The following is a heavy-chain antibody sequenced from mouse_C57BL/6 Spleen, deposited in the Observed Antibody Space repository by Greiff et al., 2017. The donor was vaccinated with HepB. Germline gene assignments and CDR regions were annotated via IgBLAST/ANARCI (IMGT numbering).Heavy chain of an antibody. CDR2: IHPNSGST. CDR3: ARGGYYYGSSPYWYFDV. V-gene: IGHV1-64*01. J-gene: IGHJ1*03. Sequence: QVQLQQSGAELVKPGASVKLSCKASGYTFTSYWMHWVKQRPGQGLEWIGMIHPNSGSTNYNEKFKSKATLTVDKSSSTAYMQLSSLTSEDSAVYYCARGGYYYGSSPYWYFDVWGTGTTVTVSS. CDR1: GYTFTSYW. D-gene: IGHD1-1*01.